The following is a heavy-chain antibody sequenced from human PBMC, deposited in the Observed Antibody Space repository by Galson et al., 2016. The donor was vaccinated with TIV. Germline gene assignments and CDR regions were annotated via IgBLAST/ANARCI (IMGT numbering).Heavy chain of an antibody. CDR1: GYTFTSYG. CDR3: ARDRRDLLTGCLLDY. D-gene: IGHD3-9*01. V-gene: IGHV1-18*04. J-gene: IGHJ4*02. CDR2: ISAYNGNT. Sequence: SVKVSCKASGYTFTSYGISWVRQAPGQGLEWLGWISAYNGNTNYAQKLQGRVTMTTDTSTSTAYMELRSLRSDDTAVYFCARDRRDLLTGCLLDYWGQGTLVTVSS.